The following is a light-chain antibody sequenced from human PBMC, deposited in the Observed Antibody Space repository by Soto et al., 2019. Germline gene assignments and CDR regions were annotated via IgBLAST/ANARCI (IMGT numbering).Light chain of an antibody. CDR3: QSYDSGLSAYV. Sequence: QSVLTQPPSASGAPGQRVTISCTGSRSNIGADFHVHWYQQLPGTAPKLLIYANNNRPSGVPDRFSGSKSGTSASLAITGLQAEDEADYYCQSYDSGLSAYVFGTGTKLTVL. CDR2: ANN. J-gene: IGLJ1*01. CDR1: RSNIGADFH. V-gene: IGLV1-40*01.